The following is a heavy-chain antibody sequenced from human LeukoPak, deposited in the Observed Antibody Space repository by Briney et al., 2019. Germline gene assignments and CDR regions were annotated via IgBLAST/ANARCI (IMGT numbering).Heavy chain of an antibody. J-gene: IGHJ5*02. Sequence: ASVKVSCKASGYTFTGYYMHWVRQAPGQGLEWMGWINPNSGGTNYAQKFQGRVTMTRDTSISTAYMELRSLRSDDTAVYYCARDREDIVVVPAAMYWFDPWGQGTLVTVSS. V-gene: IGHV1-2*02. D-gene: IGHD2-2*01. CDR3: ARDREDIVVVPAAMYWFDP. CDR1: GYTFTGYY. CDR2: INPNSGGT.